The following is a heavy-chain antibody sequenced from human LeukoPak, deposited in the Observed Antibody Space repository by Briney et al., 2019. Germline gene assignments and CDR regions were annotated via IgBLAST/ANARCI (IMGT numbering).Heavy chain of an antibody. CDR2: IHYGGST. J-gene: IGHJ3*02. Sequence: SETLSLTCSVSGGSISKYYWSWIRQPPGKGLEWIGYIHYGGSTNYHPSLRSRVAVSVDTSKNQFSLKLSSVTAADTALYFCARGRDGYKTAFDIGDQGTRVTVS. CDR3: ARGRDGYKTAFDI. CDR1: GGSISKYY. V-gene: IGHV4-59*01. D-gene: IGHD5-24*01.